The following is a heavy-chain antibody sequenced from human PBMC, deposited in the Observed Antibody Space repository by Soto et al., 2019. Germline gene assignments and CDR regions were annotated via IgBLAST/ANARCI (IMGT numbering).Heavy chain of an antibody. CDR1: GYTFTSYD. V-gene: IGHV1-8*01. Sequence: QVQLVQSGAEVKKPGASVKVSCKASGYTFTSYDINSVRQATGQGLEWMGWMNPNSGNTGYAQKFQGRVTMTRNTSISTAYMELSSLRSEDTAVYYCAREDIVLVPAASDGMDVWGQGTTVTVSS. D-gene: IGHD2-2*01. J-gene: IGHJ6*02. CDR2: MNPNSGNT. CDR3: AREDIVLVPAASDGMDV.